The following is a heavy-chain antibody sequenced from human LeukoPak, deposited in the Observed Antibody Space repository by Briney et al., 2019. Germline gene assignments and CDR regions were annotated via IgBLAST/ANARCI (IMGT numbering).Heavy chain of an antibody. D-gene: IGHD3-10*01. Sequence: ASVKVSCKASGYTFTDYYMHWVRQAPGQGLEWMGWISAYNGNTNYAQKLQGRVTMTTDTSTSTAYMELRSLRSDDTAVYYCVRMSGYYGSGSYYRGRGYFDYWGQGTLVTVSS. CDR2: ISAYNGNT. CDR1: GYTFTDYY. V-gene: IGHV1-18*04. J-gene: IGHJ4*02. CDR3: VRMSGYYGSGSYYRGRGYFDY.